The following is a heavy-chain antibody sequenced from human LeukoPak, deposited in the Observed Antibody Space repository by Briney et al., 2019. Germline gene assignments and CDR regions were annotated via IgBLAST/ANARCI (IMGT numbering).Heavy chain of an antibody. Sequence: GESLKISCKGSGYSFTTYWISWVRQMPGKGLEWMGRIAPIDSYTYYSPSFQGHATISADKSINTAYLQWTSLRASDTAMYYCARRLASCGGDCYSFDYWGQGTLVTVSS. D-gene: IGHD2-21*02. J-gene: IGHJ4*02. V-gene: IGHV5-10-1*01. CDR2: IAPIDSYT. CDR3: ARRLASCGGDCYSFDY. CDR1: GYSFTTYW.